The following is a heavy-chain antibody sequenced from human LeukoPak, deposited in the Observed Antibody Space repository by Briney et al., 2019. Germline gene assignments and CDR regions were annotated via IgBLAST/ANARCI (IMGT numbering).Heavy chain of an antibody. Sequence: GGSLRLSCSASGFTFSSYAMHGVRHAPGKGLEWVSPIRYGGVVTYPADSVQRRCAHSRDSAKNTRYLQMNGRRGQDTAVYYCAKDGGGIPPDAFDIWGQGTLVTVSS. CDR1: GFTFSSYA. CDR3: AKDGGGIPPDAFDI. J-gene: IGHJ3*02. V-gene: IGHV3-23*01. D-gene: IGHD2-21*01. CDR2: IRYGGVVT.